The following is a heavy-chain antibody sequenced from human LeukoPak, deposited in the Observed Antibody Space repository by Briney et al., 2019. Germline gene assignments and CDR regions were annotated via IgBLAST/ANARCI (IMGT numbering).Heavy chain of an antibody. CDR3: ARARSGWNWFDP. J-gene: IGHJ5*02. V-gene: IGHV1-18*01. CDR2: ISAYNGNT. CDR1: GYTFTSYG. Sequence: ASVKVSCKASGYTFTSYGIIWVRQAPGQGLEWMGWISAYNGNTNYAQKLQGRVTMATDTSTSTAYMELRSLRSDDTAVYYCARARSGWNWFDPWGQGTLVTVSS. D-gene: IGHD6-19*01.